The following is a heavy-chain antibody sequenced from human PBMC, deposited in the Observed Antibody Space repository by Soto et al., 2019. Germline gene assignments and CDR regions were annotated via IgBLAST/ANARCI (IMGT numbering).Heavy chain of an antibody. CDR3: ARVEDYGDYFDY. Sequence: SETLSLTCTVSGGSISSGDYYWSWIRQPPGKGLEWIGYIYYSGSTYYNPSLKSRVTISVDTSKNQFSLKLSSVTAADTAVYYCARVEDYGDYFDYWGQGTLVTVSS. CDR2: IYYSGST. V-gene: IGHV4-30-4*01. CDR1: GGSISSGDYY. J-gene: IGHJ4*02. D-gene: IGHD4-17*01.